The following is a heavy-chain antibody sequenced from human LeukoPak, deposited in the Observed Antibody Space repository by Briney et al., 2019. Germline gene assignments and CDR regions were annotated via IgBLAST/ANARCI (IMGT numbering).Heavy chain of an antibody. V-gene: IGHV3-53*01. Sequence: GGSLRLSCAASGFTVSSNYMSWVRQAPGKGLEWVSVIYSGGSTYYADSVRGRFTISRDNSKNTLYLQMNSLRAEDTAVYYCARVGYYDSSGYFPFDYWGQGTLVTVSS. CDR2: IYSGGST. CDR3: ARVGYYDSSGYFPFDY. CDR1: GFTVSSNY. D-gene: IGHD3-22*01. J-gene: IGHJ4*02.